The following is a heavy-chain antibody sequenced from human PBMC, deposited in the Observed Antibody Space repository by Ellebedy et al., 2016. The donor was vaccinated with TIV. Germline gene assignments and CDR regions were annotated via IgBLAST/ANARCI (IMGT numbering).Heavy chain of an antibody. V-gene: IGHV4-59*01. Sequence: MPSETLSLTCTVSNGTISNFYWYWIRQPPGKGLEWLGYIYYSGTTDFNPSLKSRLTITQDTSKNQLSLRLTSVTTADTAVYYCARGGPNYYSAMDVWGQGTTVTVSS. CDR1: NGTISNFY. CDR3: ARGGPNYYSAMDV. D-gene: IGHD3-16*01. J-gene: IGHJ6*02. CDR2: IYYSGTT.